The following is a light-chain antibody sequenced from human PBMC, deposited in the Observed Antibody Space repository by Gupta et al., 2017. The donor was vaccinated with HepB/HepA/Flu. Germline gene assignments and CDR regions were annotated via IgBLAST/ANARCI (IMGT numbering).Light chain of an antibody. J-gene: IGLJ2*01. V-gene: IGLV1-40*01. CDR1: RSNIGAGYD. CDR2: DDS. CDR3: QSYDTSLSGVV. Sequence: QSVLTQTPSVSGAPGQRVTISCTGSRSNIGAGYDVHWYQHLPGTAPKLLIYDDSNRPSGVPDRFSGSKSGTSASLAITGLQADDEADYYCQSYDTSLSGVVFGGGTKLTVL.